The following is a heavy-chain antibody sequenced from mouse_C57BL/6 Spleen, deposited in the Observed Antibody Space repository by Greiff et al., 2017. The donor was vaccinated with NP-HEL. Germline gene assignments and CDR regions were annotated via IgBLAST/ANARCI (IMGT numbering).Heavy chain of an antibody. Sequence: EVQVVESGGGLVQPGGSLSLSCAASGFTFTDYYMSWVRQPPGKALEWLGFIRNKANGYTTEYSASVKGRFTISRDNSQSILYLQMNALRAEDSATYYCARSYYGSSHTYAMDYWGQRTSVTVSS. V-gene: IGHV7-3*01. D-gene: IGHD1-1*01. CDR1: GFTFTDYY. J-gene: IGHJ4*01. CDR2: IRNKANGYTT. CDR3: ARSYYGSSHTYAMDY.